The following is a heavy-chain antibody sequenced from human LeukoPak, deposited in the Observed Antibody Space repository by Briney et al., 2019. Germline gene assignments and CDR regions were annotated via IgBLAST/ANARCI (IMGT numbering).Heavy chain of an antibody. J-gene: IGHJ4*02. Sequence: GGSLRLSCAASGFTVSSNYMSWVRQAPGKGLEWVSVIYSGGSTYYADSVKGRFTITRDKSKNTLYLQMNSLRAEDTAVYYCARALGVTMIDYWGQGTLVTVSS. V-gene: IGHV3-53*05. D-gene: IGHD3-22*01. CDR2: IYSGGST. CDR1: GFTVSSNY. CDR3: ARALGVTMIDY.